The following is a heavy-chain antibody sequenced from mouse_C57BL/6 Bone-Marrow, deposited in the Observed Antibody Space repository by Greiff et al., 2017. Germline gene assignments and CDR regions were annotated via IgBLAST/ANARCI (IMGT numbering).Heavy chain of an antibody. J-gene: IGHJ2*01. CDR3: ARREGGYFDY. CDR2: IDPSDSYT. D-gene: IGHD1-1*02. Sequence: QVQLQQPGAELVMPGASVKLSCKASGYTFTSYWMHWVKQRPGQGLEWIGEIDPSDSYTNYNQKFKGKSTLTVDKSSSTAYMKLSSLTSEDSAVYYCARREGGYFDYWGQGTTLTVSS. CDR1: GYTFTSYW. V-gene: IGHV1-69*01.